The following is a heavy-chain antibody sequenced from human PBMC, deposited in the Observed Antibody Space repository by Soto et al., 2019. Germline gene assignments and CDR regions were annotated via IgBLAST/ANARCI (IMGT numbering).Heavy chain of an antibody. J-gene: IGHJ6*02. Sequence: GGSLRLSCAASGFTFSSYAMHWVRQAPGKGLEWVAVISYDGSNKYYADSVKGRFTISRDNSKNTLYLQMNSLRAEDTAVYYCARDTAQMGEVGATILQHDYYYYYGMDVWGQGTTVTVSS. V-gene: IGHV3-30-3*01. CDR2: ISYDGSNK. CDR1: GFTFSSYA. D-gene: IGHD1-26*01. CDR3: ARDTAQMGEVGATILQHDYYYYYGMDV.